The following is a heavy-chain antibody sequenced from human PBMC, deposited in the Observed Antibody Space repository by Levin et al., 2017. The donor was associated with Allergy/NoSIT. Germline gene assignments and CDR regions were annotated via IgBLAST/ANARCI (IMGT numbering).Heavy chain of an antibody. V-gene: IGHV1-18*01. Sequence: ASVKVSCKASGYTFTSYGISWVRQAPGQGLEWMGWISAYNGNTNYAQKLQGRVTMTTDTSTSTAYMELRSLRSDDTAVYYCARRARRGYCSSTSCYAGAFDIWGQGTMVTVSS. J-gene: IGHJ3*02. D-gene: IGHD2-2*01. CDR3: ARRARRGYCSSTSCYAGAFDI. CDR2: ISAYNGNT. CDR1: GYTFTSYG.